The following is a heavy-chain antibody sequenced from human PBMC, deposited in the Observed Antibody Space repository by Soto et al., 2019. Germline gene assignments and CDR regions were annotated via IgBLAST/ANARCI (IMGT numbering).Heavy chain of an antibody. Sequence: ASVKVSCKASGYTFTSYYMHWVRQAPGQGLEWMGVINPSGGSTSYAQKFQGRVTMTRDTSTSTVYMELSSLRSEDTAVYYCATYYDFWSGPPNYGMDVWGQGTTVTVSS. J-gene: IGHJ6*02. CDR2: INPSGGST. D-gene: IGHD3-3*01. V-gene: IGHV1-46*01. CDR1: GYTFTSYY. CDR3: ATYYDFWSGPPNYGMDV.